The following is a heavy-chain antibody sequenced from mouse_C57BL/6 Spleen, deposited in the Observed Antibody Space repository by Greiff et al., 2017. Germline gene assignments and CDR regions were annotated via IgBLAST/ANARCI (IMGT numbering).Heavy chain of an antibody. J-gene: IGHJ4*01. CDR2: IDPSDSYT. Sequence: VQLQQPGAELVKPGASVKLSCKASGYTFTSYWMQWVKQRPGQGLEWIGEIDPSDSYTNYNQKFKGKATLTVDTSSSTAYMQLSSLTSEDSAVYYCARPLAYSNYAMDYWGQGTSVTVSS. CDR1: GYTFTSYW. CDR3: ARPLAYSNYAMDY. V-gene: IGHV1-50*01. D-gene: IGHD2-5*01.